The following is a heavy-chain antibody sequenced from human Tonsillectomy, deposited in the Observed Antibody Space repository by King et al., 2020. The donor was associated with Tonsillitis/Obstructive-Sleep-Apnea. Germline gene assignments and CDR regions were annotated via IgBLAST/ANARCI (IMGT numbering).Heavy chain of an antibody. Sequence: VQLVESGGGLVKPGGSLRLSCAASGFTFSDYYMSWIRQAPGKGLEWVSYISSSSSYTNYADSVKGRFTISRDNAKNSLYLQMNSLRAEDTAVYYCARLLYSSSSGGAFDIWGQGTMVTVSS. CDR1: GFTFSDYY. V-gene: IGHV3-11*06. CDR2: ISSSSSYT. D-gene: IGHD6-6*01. CDR3: ARLLYSSSSGGAFDI. J-gene: IGHJ3*02.